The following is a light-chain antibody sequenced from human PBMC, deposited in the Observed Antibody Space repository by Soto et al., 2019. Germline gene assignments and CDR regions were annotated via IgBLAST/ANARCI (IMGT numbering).Light chain of an antibody. CDR3: MQALQTPYT. V-gene: IGKV2-28*01. CDR1: QSLLHSNGYNY. Sequence: DIVMTQSPLSLPVTPGEPAYISCRSSQSLLHSNGYNYLDWYLQKPGQSPQLLIYLGSNRASGVPDRLRGSGSGTEFTLKISRVGAEDVGVYYCMQALQTPYTFGQGTKLEIK. CDR2: LGS. J-gene: IGKJ2*01.